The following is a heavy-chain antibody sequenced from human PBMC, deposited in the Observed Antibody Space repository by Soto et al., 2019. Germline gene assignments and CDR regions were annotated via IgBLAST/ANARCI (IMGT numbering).Heavy chain of an antibody. V-gene: IGHV4-4*07. D-gene: IGHD3-3*01. CDR2: IYTSGST. Sequence: SETLSLTCTVSGGSISSHYWSWIRQPAGKGLEWIGRIYTSGSTNYNPSLKSRVTMSVDTSKNQFSLKLSSVTAADTAVYYCARDGYDFWSGYPTFDYWGQGTLVTVSS. CDR1: GGSISSHY. J-gene: IGHJ4*02. CDR3: ARDGYDFWSGYPTFDY.